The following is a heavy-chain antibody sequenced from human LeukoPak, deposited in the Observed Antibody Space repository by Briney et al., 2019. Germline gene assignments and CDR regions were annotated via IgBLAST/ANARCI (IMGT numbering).Heavy chain of an antibody. Sequence: SETLSLTCTVSGGSISSYYWSWIRQPPGKGLEWIGYIYYSGSTNYNPSLKSRVTISVDTSKNRFSLKLSSVAAADTAVYYCATSRHIHPTSFDYWGQGTLVTVSS. V-gene: IGHV4-59*01. CDR3: ATSRHIHPTSFDY. CDR1: GGSISSYY. J-gene: IGHJ4*02. CDR2: IYYSGST.